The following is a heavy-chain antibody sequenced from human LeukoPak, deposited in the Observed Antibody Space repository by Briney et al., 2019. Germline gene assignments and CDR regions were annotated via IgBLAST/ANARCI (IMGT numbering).Heavy chain of an antibody. CDR2: ISSSSSTI. V-gene: IGHV3-48*01. J-gene: IGHJ5*02. CDR1: GFTFSSYS. Sequence: GGSLRLSCAASGFTFSSYSMNWVRQAPGKGLEWVSYISSSSSTIYYADSVKGRFTISRDNAKNSLYLQMNSLRAEDTAVYYCARGGSIAAAGTGWFDPWGQGTLVTVSS. CDR3: ARGGSIAAAGTGWFDP. D-gene: IGHD6-13*01.